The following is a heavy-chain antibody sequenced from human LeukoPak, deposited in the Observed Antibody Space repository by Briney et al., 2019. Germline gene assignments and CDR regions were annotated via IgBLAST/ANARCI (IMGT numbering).Heavy chain of an antibody. J-gene: IGHJ6*03. CDR3: AKNYRPWEPHGYYYYMDV. Sequence: GGSLRLSCAASGFTFSSSAMSWVRQAPGKGLEWVSAISGSGGSTYYADSVKGRFTISRDNSKNTLYLQMNSLRAEDTAVYYCAKNYRPWEPHGYYYYMDVWGKGTTVTVSS. V-gene: IGHV3-23*01. CDR1: GFTFSSSA. CDR2: ISGSGGST. D-gene: IGHD1-26*01.